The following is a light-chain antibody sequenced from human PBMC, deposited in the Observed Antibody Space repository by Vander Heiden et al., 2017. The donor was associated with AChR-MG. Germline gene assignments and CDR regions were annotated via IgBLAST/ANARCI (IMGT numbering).Light chain of an antibody. CDR1: SSDVSGYNY. CDR3: SSYTSSSTPGVV. J-gene: IGLJ2*01. CDR2: DVS. V-gene: IGLV2-14*01. Sequence: QSALTQPASVSESPGQSTTLSCPGTSSDVSGYNYVSWYQQHPDKAPKLMIYDVSKRPSGVSNRFSGSKSGNTASLTISGLQAEDEADYYCSSYTSSSTPGVVFGGGTKLTVL.